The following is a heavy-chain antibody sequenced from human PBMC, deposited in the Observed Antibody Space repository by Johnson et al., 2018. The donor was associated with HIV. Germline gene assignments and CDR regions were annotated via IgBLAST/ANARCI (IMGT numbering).Heavy chain of an antibody. CDR2: MYSGGNT. CDR3: ARERGISGGFDF. CDR1: GFTFDDYA. J-gene: IGHJ3*01. V-gene: IGHV3-66*01. Sequence: VQLVESGGGLVQPGRSLRLSCAASGFTFDDYAMHWVRQAPGKGLEWHSVMYSGGNTYYADPVTGRFTISRDNSKNPLYLQMNSLRVEYTAVYYCARERGISGGFDFWGQGTMVTVSS. D-gene: IGHD2-15*01.